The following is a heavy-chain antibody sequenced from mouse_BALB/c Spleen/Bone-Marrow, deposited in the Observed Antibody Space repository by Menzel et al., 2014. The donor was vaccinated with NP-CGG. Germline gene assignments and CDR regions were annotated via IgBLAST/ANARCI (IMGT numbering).Heavy chain of an antibody. CDR1: GFTFSSFG. V-gene: IGHV5-17*02. Sequence: DVKLVESGGGLVQPGGSRKLSCAASGFTFSSFGMHWVRQAPEKGLEWVAYISNVSSTIYYADTVKGRFTISRDNPKNTLFLQMTSLRSEDTAMYYCARKGAMITHYYAMDYWGQGTSVTVSS. D-gene: IGHD2-4*01. CDR2: ISNVSSTI. J-gene: IGHJ4*01. CDR3: ARKGAMITHYYAMDY.